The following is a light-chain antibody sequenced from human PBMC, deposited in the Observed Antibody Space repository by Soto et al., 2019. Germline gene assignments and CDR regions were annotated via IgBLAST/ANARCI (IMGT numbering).Light chain of an antibody. CDR2: GAS. CDR3: QQYVSSPWA. J-gene: IGKJ1*01. CDR1: QFVTSGH. V-gene: IGKV3-20*01. Sequence: EIVLTQSPGTLSVSSGEGATLSCRASQFVTSGHLAWYQQRPGQAPRLLIYGASGRAAGIPDRFSGSGSGTDFTLTISRLEPEDFAVYYCQQYVSSPWAFGQGTKVDIK.